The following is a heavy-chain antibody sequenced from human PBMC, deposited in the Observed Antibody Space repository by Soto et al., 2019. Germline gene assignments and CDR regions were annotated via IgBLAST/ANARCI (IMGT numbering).Heavy chain of an antibody. V-gene: IGHV1-69*01. J-gene: IGHJ4*02. CDR1: GYTFSSHA. D-gene: IGHD3-22*01. CDR3: ARFAGSSGYIDY. Sequence: QVQLVQSGAEVKRPGSSVKVSCRASGYTFSSHAITWVRQAPGQGLEWMGGIIPMFSAPNYAQKFQGRVTITADESTGAAYMEVTRLTSEDTAVYCCARFAGSSGYIDYWGQGALVTVSS. CDR2: IIPMFSAP.